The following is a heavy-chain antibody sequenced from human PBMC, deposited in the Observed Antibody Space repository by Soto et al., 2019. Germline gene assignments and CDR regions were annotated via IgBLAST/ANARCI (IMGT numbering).Heavy chain of an antibody. CDR3: ARWSYLDY. D-gene: IGHD3-3*01. Sequence: ALMLSCAAAGFSFGSYALSWVRQAPGKGLEWVSTISGSDGKTFYADSVKGRFSISRDTSQNTLYLQMNSLRADDTAIYYCARWSYLDYWGQGTRVTVSS. V-gene: IGHV3-23*01. CDR1: GFSFGSYA. J-gene: IGHJ4*02. CDR2: ISGSDGKT.